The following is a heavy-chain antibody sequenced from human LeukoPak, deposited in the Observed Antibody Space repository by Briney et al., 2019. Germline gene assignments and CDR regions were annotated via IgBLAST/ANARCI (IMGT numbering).Heavy chain of an antibody. V-gene: IGHV3-66*02. Sequence: PGGSLRLSCAASGFTVSSNYMSSVRQAPGKGLEWVSVIYSGGSTYYADSVKGRFTISRDNSKNTLYLQMNSLTREDTAVYYCAREDYDAGGVDNWGTRTPVTVSS. J-gene: IGHJ4*01. CDR2: IYSGGST. CDR3: AREDYDAGGVDN. CDR1: GFTVSSNY. D-gene: IGHD4-17*01.